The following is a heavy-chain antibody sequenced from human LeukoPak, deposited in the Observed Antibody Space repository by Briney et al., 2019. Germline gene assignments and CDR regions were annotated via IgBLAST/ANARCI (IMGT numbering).Heavy chain of an antibody. J-gene: IGHJ4*02. CDR1: GFTFSSYG. CDR2: IWYDGSNK. V-gene: IGHV3-33*06. Sequence: PGRSLSLSCAASGFTFSSYGMHWVRQAPGKGLECVAVIWYDGSNKYYADSVKGRFTISRDNSKNTLYLQMNSLRAAVTAVYSCANADGDFWSGYYLVYWGQGTLVTVSS. CDR3: ANADGDFWSGYYLVY. D-gene: IGHD3-3*01.